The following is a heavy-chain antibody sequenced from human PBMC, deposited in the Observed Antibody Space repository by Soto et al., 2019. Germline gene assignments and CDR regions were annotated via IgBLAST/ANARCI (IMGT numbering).Heavy chain of an antibody. CDR3: ARVVGVEMATIWPDDAFDI. J-gene: IGHJ3*02. CDR1: GYTFTGYY. CDR2: INPNSGGT. D-gene: IGHD5-12*01. Sequence: ASVKVSCKASGYTFTGYYMHWVRQAPGQGLEWMGWINPNSGGTNYAQKFQGRVTMTRDTSISTAYMELSRLRSDDTAVYYCARVVGVEMATIWPDDAFDIWGQGTMVTVPS. V-gene: IGHV1-2*02.